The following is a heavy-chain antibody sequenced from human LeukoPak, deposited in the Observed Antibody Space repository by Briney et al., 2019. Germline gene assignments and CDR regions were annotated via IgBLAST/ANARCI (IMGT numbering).Heavy chain of an antibody. CDR1: GASIRGFY. CDR2: IYYSGDT. CDR3: ARAGNNWSFDY. Sequence: PSETLSLTCSVSGASIRGFYWSWIRQPPGKGLEWIGYIYYSGDTTYNPSLKSRVTILVDTSKSQFSLKVSSVTAADTAVYYCARAGNNWSFDYWGQGTLVTVSS. D-gene: IGHD1-1*01. V-gene: IGHV4-59*01. J-gene: IGHJ4*02.